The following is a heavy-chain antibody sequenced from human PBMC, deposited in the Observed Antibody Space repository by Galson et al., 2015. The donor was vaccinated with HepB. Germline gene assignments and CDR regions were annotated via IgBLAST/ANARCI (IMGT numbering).Heavy chain of an antibody. CDR2: ISSAGGHE. V-gene: IGHV3-33*06. D-gene: IGHD6-25*01. CDR1: GFTFKNYD. CDR3: AKDAAGWSGGHHNNHENYMDV. J-gene: IGHJ6*04. Sequence: SLRLSCAASGFTFKNYDIHWVRHVPGKGLQWVAAISSAGGHERCGDSVRGRFTISRDNDKNMVYLQMTRLRTDDTALYFCAKDAAGWSGGHHNNHENYMDVWGRGTSVSVSP.